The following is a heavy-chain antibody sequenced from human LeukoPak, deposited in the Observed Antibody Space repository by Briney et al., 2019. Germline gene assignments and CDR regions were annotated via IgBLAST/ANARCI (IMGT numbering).Heavy chain of an antibody. CDR1: GFAFSSYA. Sequence: GGSLRLSCAASGFAFSSYAMSWVRQAPGKGLEWVSSISGTGGRTYYADSVKGRFTISRDNSKNTLDLQMDSLRADDTAVYYCARDGYSNYWYLNLWGQGTLVTVSS. CDR2: ISGTGGRT. J-gene: IGHJ4*02. D-gene: IGHD6-13*01. CDR3: ARDGYSNYWYLNL. V-gene: IGHV3-23*01.